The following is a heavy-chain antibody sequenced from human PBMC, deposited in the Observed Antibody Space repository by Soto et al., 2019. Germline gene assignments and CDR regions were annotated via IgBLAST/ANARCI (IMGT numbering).Heavy chain of an antibody. D-gene: IGHD4-17*01. CDR2: ISWNSGSI. V-gene: IGHV3-9*01. Sequence: PGGSLRLSCAASGFTFDDYAMHWVRQAPGKGLEWVSGISWNSGSIGYADSVKGRFTISRDNAKNSLYLQMNSLRAEDTALYYCAKGLGSYGGNPFDYWGQGTLVTVSS. CDR3: AKGLGSYGGNPFDY. CDR1: GFTFDDYA. J-gene: IGHJ4*02.